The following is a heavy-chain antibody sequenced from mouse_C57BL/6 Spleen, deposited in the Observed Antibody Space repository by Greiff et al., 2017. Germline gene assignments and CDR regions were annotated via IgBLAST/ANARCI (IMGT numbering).Heavy chain of an antibody. V-gene: IGHV5-17*01. CDR1: GFTFSDYG. Sequence: EVQLVESGGGLVKPGGSLKITCAASGFTFSDYGMHWVRQAPEKGLEWVAYISSGSSTIYYADTVEGRFTIARDNAKYTLFLQMTSLMSEDTAMYYCARGSYGAMDYWGQGTSVTVSS. CDR3: ARGSYGAMDY. CDR2: ISSGSSTI. J-gene: IGHJ4*01. D-gene: IGHD1-1*02.